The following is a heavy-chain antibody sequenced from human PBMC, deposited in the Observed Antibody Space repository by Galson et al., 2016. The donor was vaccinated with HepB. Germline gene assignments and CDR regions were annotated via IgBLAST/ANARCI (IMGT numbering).Heavy chain of an antibody. V-gene: IGHV5-10-1*01. CDR2: IDPSDSYT. Sequence: QSGAEVKKPGDSLRISCKASGYSFNRYWISWVRQMPGKGLEWMGRIDPSDSYTNYSPSFEGHVTIPSDKSIATAYLQWTSLKASDTAMYYCARHRSMIAPPLFDIWGQGIMVTVSS. D-gene: IGHD2-21*01. CDR3: ARHRSMIAPPLFDI. J-gene: IGHJ3*02. CDR1: GYSFNRYW.